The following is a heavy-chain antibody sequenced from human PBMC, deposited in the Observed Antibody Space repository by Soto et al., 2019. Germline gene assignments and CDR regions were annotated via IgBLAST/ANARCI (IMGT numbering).Heavy chain of an antibody. J-gene: IGHJ6*02. CDR3: AREAV. CDR2: IKQDGSEQ. V-gene: IGHV3-7*05. CDR1: GFTFSGYW. Sequence: EVQLVESGGGLVQPGGSLRLSCAASGFTFSGYWMSWVRQAPGKGLEWVANIKQDGSEQFYVDSVKGRFTISRDNAKNSLYRQMSSLRAEDTAVYYCAREAVWGQGTTVTVSS.